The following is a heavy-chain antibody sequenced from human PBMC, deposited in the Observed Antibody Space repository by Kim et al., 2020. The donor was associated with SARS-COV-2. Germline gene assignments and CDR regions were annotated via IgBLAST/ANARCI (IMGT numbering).Heavy chain of an antibody. V-gene: IGHV3-21*04. J-gene: IGHJ3*02. CDR1: GFTFSSYS. Sequence: GGSLRLSCAASGFTFSSYSMNWVRQSPGKGLEWVSSISSSSSYIYYADSVKGRFTISRDNAKNSLYLQMNSLRAEDTAVYYCARDLQDAFDIWGQGTMVTVSS. CDR3: ARDLQDAFDI. CDR2: ISSSSSYI.